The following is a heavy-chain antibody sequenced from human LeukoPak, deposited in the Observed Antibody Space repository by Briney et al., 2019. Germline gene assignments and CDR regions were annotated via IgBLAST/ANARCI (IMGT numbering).Heavy chain of an antibody. CDR1: GFTFSSYG. J-gene: IGHJ1*01. CDR3: ATGAEYFQH. V-gene: IGHV3-30*03. CDR2: ISHDGSNK. Sequence: QPGRSLRLSCAASGFTFSSYGMHWVRQAPGKGLEWVAVISHDGSNKYYADSVKGRFTISRDNSMNTLYLQMNSLRAEDTAVYYCATGAEYFQHWGQGTLVTVSS.